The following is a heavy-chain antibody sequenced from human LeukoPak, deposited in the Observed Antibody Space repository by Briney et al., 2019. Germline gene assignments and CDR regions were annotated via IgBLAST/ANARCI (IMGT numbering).Heavy chain of an antibody. CDR3: AREGAVWLLAPGYFDY. J-gene: IGHJ4*02. D-gene: IGHD5-12*01. Sequence: SETLSLTCTVSGGSISSSSYYWGWIRHPPGKGLEWIGSIYYSGSTYYNPSLKSRVTISVDTSKNQFSLKLSSVTAADTAVYYCAREGAVWLLAPGYFDYWGKGTLVTVSS. V-gene: IGHV4-39*07. CDR2: IYYSGST. CDR1: GGSISSSSYY.